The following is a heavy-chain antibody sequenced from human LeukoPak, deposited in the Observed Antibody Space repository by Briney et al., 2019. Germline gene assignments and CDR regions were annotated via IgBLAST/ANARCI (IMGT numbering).Heavy chain of an antibody. CDR1: GFTFRNYV. V-gene: IGHV3-23*01. J-gene: IGHJ4*02. CDR2: ISGSGGNT. D-gene: IGHD6-19*01. CDR3: AKEPWLSIAVAGSRAVY. Sequence: GGSLGLSCAASGFTFRNYVIHWVRQAPGKGLEWVSAISGSGGNTYYADSVKGRFTISRDNSKNTLYLQMNSLRAEDTAVYYCAKEPWLSIAVAGSRAVYWGQGTLVTVSS.